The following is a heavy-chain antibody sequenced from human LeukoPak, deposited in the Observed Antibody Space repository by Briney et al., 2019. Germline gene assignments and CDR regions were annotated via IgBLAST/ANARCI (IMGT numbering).Heavy chain of an antibody. J-gene: IGHJ4*02. D-gene: IGHD5-18*01. Sequence: GGSLRLSCAASGFTFSSYGMHWVRQAPGKGLEWVAFIRYDGSNKYYADSVKGRFTISRDNSKNTLYLQMNSLRAEDTAVYYCATLDGYSYGFDYWGQGTLVTVSS. CDR3: ATLDGYSYGFDY. V-gene: IGHV3-30*02. CDR1: GFTFSSYG. CDR2: IRYDGSNK.